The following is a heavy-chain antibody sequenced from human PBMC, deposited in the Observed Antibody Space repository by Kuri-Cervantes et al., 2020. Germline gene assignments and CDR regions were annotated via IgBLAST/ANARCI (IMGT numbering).Heavy chain of an antibody. D-gene: IGHD6-19*01. CDR1: GGSFSGYF. CDR2: INHSGST. V-gene: IGHV4-34*01. J-gene: IGHJ3*02. Sequence: SETLSLTCAVYGGSFSGYFWSWIRQPPGKGLDWIGEINHSGSTTYNPSLKSRVTISVDTSKNQFSLKLTSVTATDTAVYVCARAGQFIPVAGRDAFDIWGQGTLVTVSS. CDR3: ARAGQFIPVAGRDAFDI.